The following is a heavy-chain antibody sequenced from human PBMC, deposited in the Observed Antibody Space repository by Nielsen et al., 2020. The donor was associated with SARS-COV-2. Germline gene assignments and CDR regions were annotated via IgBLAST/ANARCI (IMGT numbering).Heavy chain of an antibody. D-gene: IGHD4-17*01. CDR1: GFTFSGSA. CDR3: TRRYGDYGMN. J-gene: IGHJ4*02. V-gene: IGHV3-73*01. CDR2: IRSKANSYAT. Sequence: GGSLRLSCAASGFTFSGSAMHWVRQASGKGLEWVGRIRSKANSYATAYAASVKGRFTISRDDSKNTAYLQMNSLKTEDTAVYYCTRRYGDYGMNWGQGTLVTVSS.